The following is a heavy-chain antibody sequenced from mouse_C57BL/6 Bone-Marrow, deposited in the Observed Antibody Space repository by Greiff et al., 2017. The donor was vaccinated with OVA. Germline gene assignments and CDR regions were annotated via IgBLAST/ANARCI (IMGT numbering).Heavy chain of an antibody. CDR2: IDPSDSET. J-gene: IGHJ3*01. V-gene: IGHV1-52*01. CDR1: GYTFTSYW. D-gene: IGHD2-4*01. Sequence: QVQLQQSGAELVRPGSSVKLSCKASGYTFTSYWMHWVKQRPIQGLEWIGNIDPSDSETHYNQKFKDKATLTVDKSSSTAYIQLSSLTSEDSAVYYCVYDYDAWFAYWGQGTLVTVSA. CDR3: VYDYDAWFAY.